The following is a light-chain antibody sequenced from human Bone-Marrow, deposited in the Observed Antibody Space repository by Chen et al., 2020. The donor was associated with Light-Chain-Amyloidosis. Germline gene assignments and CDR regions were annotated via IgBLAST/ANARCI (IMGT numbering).Light chain of an antibody. J-gene: IGLJ2*01. Sequence: QSALTQPPSVSGSPGQSVTISCTGTSSDVGSYHRVSWYQQSPGTAPKLMIYEVTKRPSGVPDRFSRYKSGITASLTISGLQAEDEADYYCSSYTRTTTLIFGGGTKLTVL. CDR3: SSYTRTTTLI. CDR2: EVT. V-gene: IGLV2-18*02. CDR1: SSDVGSYHR.